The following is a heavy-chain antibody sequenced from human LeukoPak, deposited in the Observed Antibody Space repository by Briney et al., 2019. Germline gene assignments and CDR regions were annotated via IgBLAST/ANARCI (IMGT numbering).Heavy chain of an antibody. J-gene: IGHJ6*03. Sequence: PSETLSLTCAVYGGSFSGYYWSWIRQPPGKGLEWIGEINHSGSTNYNPSLKSRVTISVDTSKNQFSLKLSSVTAADTAVYYCARGWYSSGWSYYYYYYYMDVWGKGTTVTVSS. CDR3: ARGWYSSGWSYYYYYYYMDV. D-gene: IGHD6-19*01. CDR2: INHSGST. V-gene: IGHV4-34*01. CDR1: GGSFSGYY.